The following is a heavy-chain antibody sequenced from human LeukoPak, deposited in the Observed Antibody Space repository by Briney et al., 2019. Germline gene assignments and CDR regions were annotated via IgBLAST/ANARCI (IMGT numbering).Heavy chain of an antibody. D-gene: IGHD3-10*01. CDR1: GYTFTSYD. V-gene: IGHV1-8*01. J-gene: IGHJ6*03. CDR3: ARYYYGSGSYHASYYMDV. CDR2: MNPNSGDT. Sequence: ASVKVSCKASGYTFTSYDINWVRQATGQGLEWMGWMNPNSGDTGYAQKFQGRVTMTRNTSISTAYMELSSLRSEDTAVYYCARYYYGSGSYHASYYMDVWGKGTTVTISS.